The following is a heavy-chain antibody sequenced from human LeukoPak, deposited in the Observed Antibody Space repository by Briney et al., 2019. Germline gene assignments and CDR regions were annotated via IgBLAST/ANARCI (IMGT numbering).Heavy chain of an antibody. J-gene: IGHJ4*02. V-gene: IGHV3-23*01. D-gene: IGHD4-17*01. CDR3: AKTTDYGDLYYFDY. Sequence: PGGSLRLSCAASGFTFSSYAMSWVRQAPGKGLEWVSAISGSGGSTYYADSVKGRFTISRDNSKNTLYLQMNSLRAEDTAVYYSAKTTDYGDLYYFDYWGQGTLVTVSS. CDR2: ISGSGGST. CDR1: GFTFSSYA.